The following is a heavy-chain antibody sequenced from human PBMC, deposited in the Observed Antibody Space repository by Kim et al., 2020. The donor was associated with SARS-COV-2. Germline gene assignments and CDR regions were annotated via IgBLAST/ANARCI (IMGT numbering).Heavy chain of an antibody. CDR3: ARAPQQLVLFDYYYYGMDV. CDR2: SYSGGST. V-gene: IGHV3-66*01. D-gene: IGHD6-13*01. Sequence: GGSLRLSCAASGFTVSSNYMSWVRQAPGKGLEWVSVSYSGGSTYYADSVKGRFTISRDNSKNTLYLQMNSLRAEDTAVYYCARAPQQLVLFDYYYYGMDVWGQGTTVTVSS. J-gene: IGHJ6*02. CDR1: GFTVSSNY.